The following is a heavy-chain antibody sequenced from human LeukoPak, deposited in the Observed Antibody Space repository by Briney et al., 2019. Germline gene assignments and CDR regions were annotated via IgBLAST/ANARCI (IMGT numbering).Heavy chain of an antibody. CDR2: ISSNGGST. Sequence: GGSLRLSCAASGFTFSSYAMYWVRQAPGKGLEYVSAISSNGGSTYYANSVKGRFTISRDNSKNTLYLQMGSLRAEDMAVYYCAREGLTTGGFDYWGQRTLVTVSS. V-gene: IGHV3-64*01. D-gene: IGHD4-17*01. J-gene: IGHJ4*02. CDR1: GFTFSSYA. CDR3: AREGLTTGGFDY.